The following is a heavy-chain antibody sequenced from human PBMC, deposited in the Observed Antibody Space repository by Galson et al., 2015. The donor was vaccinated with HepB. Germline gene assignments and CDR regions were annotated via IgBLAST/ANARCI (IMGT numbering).Heavy chain of an antibody. J-gene: IGHJ4*02. Sequence: SLRLSCAASGFTFSSYAMHWVRQAPGKGLEWVAVISYDGSNKYYADSVKGRFTISRDNSKNTLYLQMNSLRAEDTAVYYCARELSRHYGGNPRYYFDYWGQGTLVTVSS. CDR3: ARELSRHYGGNPRYYFDY. V-gene: IGHV3-30*04. CDR2: ISYDGSNK. D-gene: IGHD4-23*01. CDR1: GFTFSSYA.